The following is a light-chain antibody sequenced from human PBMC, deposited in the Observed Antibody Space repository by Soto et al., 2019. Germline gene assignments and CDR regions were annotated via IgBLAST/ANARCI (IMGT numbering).Light chain of an antibody. CDR3: QQRSNWPLFP. J-gene: IGKJ3*01. CDR2: GAS. Sequence: EVGLEHSLGTLSLYPRERAILSCRASQTVRNNYLAWYQQKPGQAPRLLIYGASSRATGIPDRFSGSGSGTDFTLTISRLEPEDFAVYYCQQRSNWPLFPFGPRGMVAIK. CDR1: QTVRNNY. V-gene: IGKV3D-20*02.